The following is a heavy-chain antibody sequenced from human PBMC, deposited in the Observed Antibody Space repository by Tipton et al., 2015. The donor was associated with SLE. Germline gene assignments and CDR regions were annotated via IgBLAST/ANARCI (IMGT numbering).Heavy chain of an antibody. Sequence: SLRLSCAASGFTFSYSSLNWVRQAPGKGLEWVSSISSSSDYIYYTDSVKGRFTISRDNAKRSLYLQMDSLGVEDTAVYYCAGGSGTHHGPFNYWGQGTLVTVSS. CDR1: GFTFSYSS. CDR3: AGGSGTHHGPFNY. CDR2: ISSSSDYI. V-gene: IGHV3-21*01. D-gene: IGHD3-16*01. J-gene: IGHJ4*02.